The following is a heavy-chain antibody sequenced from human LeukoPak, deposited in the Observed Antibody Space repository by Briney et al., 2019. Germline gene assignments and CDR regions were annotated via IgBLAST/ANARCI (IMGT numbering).Heavy chain of an antibody. CDR1: GGSMSSYY. V-gene: IGHV4-59*01. J-gene: IGHJ4*02. D-gene: IGHD1-1*01. Sequence: SETLSLTCTVSGGSMSSYYWMWIRQPPGKGLEWIGSISYNGKTNHNPSLKSRVTISVDTSKNQFSLKLSSVTAADTAVYYCTRVGPSLHWNPDYWGQGTVVTVSS. CDR2: ISYNGKT. CDR3: TRVGPSLHWNPDY.